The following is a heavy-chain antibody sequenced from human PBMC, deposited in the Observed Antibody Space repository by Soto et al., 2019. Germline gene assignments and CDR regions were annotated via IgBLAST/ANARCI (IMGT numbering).Heavy chain of an antibody. V-gene: IGHV1-8*01. CDR3: ARPHVDIVATILHY. Sequence: QVQLVQSGAEVKKPGASVKVSCKASGYTFTSYDISWVRQATGQGLEWMGWMNPNSGNTGYAQKFQGRVTMTRNTSISTAYMELSSLRSEDTAVYYCARPHVDIVATILHYWGQGTLVTVSS. CDR1: GYTFTSYD. D-gene: IGHD5-12*01. CDR2: MNPNSGNT. J-gene: IGHJ4*02.